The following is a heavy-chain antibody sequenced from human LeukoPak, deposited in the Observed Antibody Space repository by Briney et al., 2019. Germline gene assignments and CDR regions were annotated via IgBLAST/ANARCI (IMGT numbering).Heavy chain of an antibody. V-gene: IGHV1-69*05. Sequence: SVKVSCKASGGTFSSYAISWVRQAPGQGLEWMGGIIPIFGTANYAQKFQGRVTITTDESTSTAYMELSSLRSEDTAVYYCARVTIAVTGIGAFDIWGQGTMVTVPS. D-gene: IGHD6-19*01. J-gene: IGHJ3*02. CDR2: IIPIFGTA. CDR1: GGTFSSYA. CDR3: ARVTIAVTGIGAFDI.